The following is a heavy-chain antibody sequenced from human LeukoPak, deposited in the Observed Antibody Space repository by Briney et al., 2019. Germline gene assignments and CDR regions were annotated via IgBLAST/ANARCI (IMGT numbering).Heavy chain of an antibody. V-gene: IGHV3-15*01. Sequence: YPGGSLRLSCAASGFTFSNAWMSWVRQAPGKGLEWVGRIKSKTDGGTTDYAAPVKGRFTIAREDSKNTLYLQMNSLKTEDTAVYYCTTDHKRYCSSTSCYRDFDYWGQGTLVTVSS. CDR1: GFTFSNAW. D-gene: IGHD2-2*01. J-gene: IGHJ4*02. CDR3: TTDHKRYCSSTSCYRDFDY. CDR2: IKSKTDGGTT.